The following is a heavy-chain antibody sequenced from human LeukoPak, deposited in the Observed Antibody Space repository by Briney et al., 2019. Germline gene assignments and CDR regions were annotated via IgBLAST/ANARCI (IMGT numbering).Heavy chain of an antibody. J-gene: IGHJ5*02. CDR1: GGSFSGYY. Sequence: RTSETLSLTCAVYGGSFSGYYWSWIRQPPGKGLEWIGEINHSGSTNYNPSLKSRVTISVDTSKNQFSLKLSSVTAADTAVYYCARGSIRGLTNHNNWFDPWGQGTLVTVSS. V-gene: IGHV4-34*01. D-gene: IGHD1-14*01. CDR2: INHSGST. CDR3: ARGSIRGLTNHNNWFDP.